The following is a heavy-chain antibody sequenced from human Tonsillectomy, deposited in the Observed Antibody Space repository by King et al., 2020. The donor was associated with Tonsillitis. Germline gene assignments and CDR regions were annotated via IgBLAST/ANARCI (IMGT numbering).Heavy chain of an antibody. Sequence: QLVQSGAEVKKPAASVKVSCKASGYTFTGYYIHWVRQAPGQGLEWMGWINPNSGGTNFAQKFQGWVTMTRDTSISTAYMELSRLNADDTAVCYCASGPYSTGWYVADYWGQGTLVTVSS. CDR3: ASGPYSTGWYVADY. CDR2: INPNSGGT. CDR1: GYTFTGYY. J-gene: IGHJ4*02. V-gene: IGHV1-2*04. D-gene: IGHD6-19*01.